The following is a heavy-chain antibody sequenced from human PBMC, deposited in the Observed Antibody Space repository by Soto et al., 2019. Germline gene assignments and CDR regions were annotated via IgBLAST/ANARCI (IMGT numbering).Heavy chain of an antibody. D-gene: IGHD3-10*01. V-gene: IGHV4-34*01. CDR2: INHSGST. CDR3: ARGLMPRGVIIKESAP. CDR1: GGSFSGYY. Sequence: SETLSLTCAVYGGSFSGYYWSWIRQPPGKGLEWIGEINHSGSTNYNPSLKSRVTISVDTSKNQFSLKLSSVTAADTAVYYCARGLMPRGVIIKESAPWGQGTLVTVSS. J-gene: IGHJ5*02.